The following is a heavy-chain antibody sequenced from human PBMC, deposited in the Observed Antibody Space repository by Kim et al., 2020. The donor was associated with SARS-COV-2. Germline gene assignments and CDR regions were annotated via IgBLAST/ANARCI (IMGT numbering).Heavy chain of an antibody. CDR3: AGCHYYDSEGNYWANSFD. Sequence: GESLKISCEGSGYSFTDFWIAWVRHMPGKGLEWMGIVSPADSITKYSPSFQCQVTISADKPISTAFLQWSSLKASDTAMYYCAGCHYYDSEGNYWANSFD. J-gene: IGHJ3*01. CDR2: VSPADSIT. CDR1: GYSFTDFW. V-gene: IGHV5-51*04. D-gene: IGHD3-16*01.